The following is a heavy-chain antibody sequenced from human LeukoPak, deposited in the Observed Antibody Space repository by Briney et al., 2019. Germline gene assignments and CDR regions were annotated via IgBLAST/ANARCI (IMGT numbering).Heavy chain of an antibody. D-gene: IGHD3-22*01. CDR2: IRYDGSKK. Sequence: GGSLRLSCAASGFTISSYVMHWVRQAPGKGLEWVTFIRYDGSKKYYADSVKGRFTISRDNSKNTLYLQINSLRAEDTAVYYCAKDWYSYDSSGRFDHWGQGTLVTVSS. CDR1: GFTISSYV. V-gene: IGHV3-30*02. J-gene: IGHJ4*02. CDR3: AKDWYSYDSSGRFDH.